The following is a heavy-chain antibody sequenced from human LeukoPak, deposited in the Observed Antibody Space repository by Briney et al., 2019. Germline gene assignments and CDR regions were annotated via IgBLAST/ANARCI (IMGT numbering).Heavy chain of an antibody. V-gene: IGHV3-23*01. J-gene: IGHJ3*02. Sequence: GGSLRLSCAASGFTFSSYAMSWVRQAPGKGLEWVSAISGSGGSTYYADSVKGRFTISRDNSKNTLYLQMNSLRAEDTAVYYCARALRYFDWDDAFDIWGQGTMVTVPS. D-gene: IGHD3-9*01. CDR2: ISGSGGST. CDR1: GFTFSSYA. CDR3: ARALRYFDWDDAFDI.